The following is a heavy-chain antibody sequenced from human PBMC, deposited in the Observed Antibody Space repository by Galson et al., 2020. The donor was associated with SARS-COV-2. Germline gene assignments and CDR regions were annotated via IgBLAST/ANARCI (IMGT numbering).Heavy chain of an antibody. V-gene: IGHV1-69*13. J-gene: IGHJ5*02. CDR2: IIPIFGTA. D-gene: IGHD6-25*01. CDR3: ARVLYSSGSNWFDP. Sequence: SVKVSCKASGGTFSSYAISWVRQAPGQGLEWMGGIIPIFGTANYAQKFQDRVTITADESTSTAYMDLSSLRSEDTAVYYCARVLYSSGSNWFDPWGQGTLVTVSS. CDR1: GGTFSSYA.